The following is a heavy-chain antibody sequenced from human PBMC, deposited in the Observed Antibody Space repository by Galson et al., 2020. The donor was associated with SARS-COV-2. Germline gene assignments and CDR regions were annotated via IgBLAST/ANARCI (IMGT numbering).Heavy chain of an antibody. CDR2: IYYSGST. V-gene: IGHV4-30-4*08. Sequence: SETLSLTCTVSGGSISSGAYYWSWIRQPPGKGLEWIGYIYYSGSTYYSPSLKSRVTISVDTSKNQFSLKLSSVTAADTAVYYCARGAYGYDYWGQGTLVTVSS. J-gene: IGHJ4*02. CDR1: GGSISSGAYY. CDR3: ARGAYGYDY. D-gene: IGHD5-18*01.